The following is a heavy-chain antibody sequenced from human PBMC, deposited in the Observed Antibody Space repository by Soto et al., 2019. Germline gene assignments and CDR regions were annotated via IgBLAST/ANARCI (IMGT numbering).Heavy chain of an antibody. V-gene: IGHV3-30*18. D-gene: IGHD3-3*01. CDR3: AKDGFGSGYYINGMDV. J-gene: IGHJ6*02. CDR2: ISYDGSNK. Sequence: QVQLVESGGGVVQPGRSLRLSCAASGFTFSSYGMHWVRQAPGKGLEWVAVISYDGSNKYYADSVKGRFTISRDNSKNTLYLQMNSLRAEDTAVYYCAKDGFGSGYYINGMDVWGQGTTVTVSS. CDR1: GFTFSSYG.